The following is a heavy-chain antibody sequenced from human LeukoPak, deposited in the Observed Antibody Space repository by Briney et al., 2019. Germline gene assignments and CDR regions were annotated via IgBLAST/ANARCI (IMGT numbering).Heavy chain of an antibody. D-gene: IGHD6-13*01. CDR3: ARDLGGSSWSLRAFDI. CDR2: MNPNSGNT. Sequence: GASVKVSCKASGYTFTSYDINWVRQATGQGLEWMGWMNPNSGNTGYAQKFQGRVAMTRNTSISTAYMELSSLRSEDTAVYYCARDLGGSSWSLRAFDIWGQGTMVTVSS. CDR1: GYTFTSYD. V-gene: IGHV1-8*01. J-gene: IGHJ3*02.